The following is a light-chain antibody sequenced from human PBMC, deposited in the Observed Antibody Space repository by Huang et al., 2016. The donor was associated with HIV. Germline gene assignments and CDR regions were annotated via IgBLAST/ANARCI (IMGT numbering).Light chain of an antibody. CDR1: QRISTY. Sequence: DIQMTQSPSSLSASVGDRVTITCRSSQRISTYLNWYQPKPGQAPKLLIFAASTLQSGVPSTFSGSGSGTDFTLTISSLQPEDFATYYCQQTYSTAITFGQGTRLEIK. V-gene: IGKV1-39*01. J-gene: IGKJ5*01. CDR3: QQTYSTAIT. CDR2: AAS.